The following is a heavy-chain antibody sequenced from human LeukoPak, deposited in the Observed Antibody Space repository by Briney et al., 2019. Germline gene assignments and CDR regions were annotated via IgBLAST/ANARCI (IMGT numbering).Heavy chain of an antibody. D-gene: IGHD1-26*01. CDR2: IYSTGST. J-gene: IGHJ3*02. CDR3: ARPRRVGTTVGAFDI. V-gene: IGHV4-59*01. CDR1: GGSMSSYY. Sequence: SETLSLTCSVSGGSMSSYYWSWIRQPPGKGLEWIGYIYSTGSTTYNPSLESRVTISVDTSRSQFSLKLSSVTAADTAVYYCARPRRVGTTVGAFDIWGQGTMVTVSS.